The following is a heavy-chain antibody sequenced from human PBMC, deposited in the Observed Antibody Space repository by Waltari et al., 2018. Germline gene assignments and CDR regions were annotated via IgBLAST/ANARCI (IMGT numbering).Heavy chain of an antibody. Sequence: QVQLVESGGGVVQPGRSLRLSCAASGFTFSSYAMHWVRQAPGKGLEWVAVISYDGSNKYYADSVKGRFTISRDNSKNTLYLQMNSLRAEDTAVYYCAIGPIEYFDYWGQGTLVIVSS. CDR2: ISYDGSNK. CDR3: AIGPIEYFDY. V-gene: IGHV3-30-3*01. J-gene: IGHJ4*02. CDR1: GFTFSSYA.